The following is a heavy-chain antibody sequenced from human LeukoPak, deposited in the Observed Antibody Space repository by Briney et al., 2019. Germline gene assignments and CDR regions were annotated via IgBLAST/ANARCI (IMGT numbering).Heavy chain of an antibody. V-gene: IGHV4-31*03. CDR1: GGSISSGGYY. D-gene: IGHD5-18*01. CDR2: IYYSGST. Sequence: PSETLSLTCTVSGGSISSGGYYWSWIRQHPGKGLEWIGYIYYSGSTYYNPSLKSRVTISVDTSKNRFSLKLSSVTAADTAVYYCARGRRGYSYGTFDYWGQGTLVTVSS. CDR3: ARGRRGYSYGTFDY. J-gene: IGHJ4*02.